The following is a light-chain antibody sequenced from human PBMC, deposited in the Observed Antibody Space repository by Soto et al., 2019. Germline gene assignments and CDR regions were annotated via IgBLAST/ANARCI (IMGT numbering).Light chain of an antibody. CDR1: SSDVGGYNY. J-gene: IGLJ1*01. Sequence: QSALTQPASVSGTPGQSITISCTGTSSDVGGYNYVSWYQQHPGKAPKLMIYDVSHRPSGVSNRFSGSKSGTTASLTIAGLQSEDEGDYYCRSYTGSSKLHVFGTGTKVTV. V-gene: IGLV2-14*01. CDR2: DVS. CDR3: RSYTGSSKLHV.